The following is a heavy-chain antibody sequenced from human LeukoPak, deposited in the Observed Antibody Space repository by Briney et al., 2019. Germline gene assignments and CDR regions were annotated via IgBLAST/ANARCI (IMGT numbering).Heavy chain of an antibody. CDR2: IIPIFGAA. CDR1: GGTFSSYA. V-gene: IGHV1-69*05. CDR3: ARGPHWHNWSDP. J-gene: IGHJ5*02. Sequence: SVKVSCKASGGTFSSYAISWVRQAPGQGLEWMGGIIPIFGAANYAQKFQGRVTITTDESTSTAYMELSSLRSEDTAVYYCARGPHWHNWSDPWGQGTLVTVSS.